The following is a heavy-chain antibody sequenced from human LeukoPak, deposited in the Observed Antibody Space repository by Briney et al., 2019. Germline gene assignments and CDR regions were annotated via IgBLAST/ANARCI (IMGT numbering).Heavy chain of an antibody. J-gene: IGHJ4*02. CDR3: ARTTSFTASGYDY. V-gene: IGHV3-23*01. Sequence: GGSLRLSCAASGFTFSSFAMSWVRQAPGKGLEWISTITDSGGSTYYADSVKGRFTISSDTSISTAYMELGSPRSEDTAVYFCARTTSFTASGYDYWGQGTLVTVSS. D-gene: IGHD1-1*01. CDR1: GFTFSSFA. CDR2: ITDSGGST.